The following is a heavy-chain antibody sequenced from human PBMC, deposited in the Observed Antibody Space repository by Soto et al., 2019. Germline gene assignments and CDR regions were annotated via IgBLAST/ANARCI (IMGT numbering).Heavy chain of an antibody. J-gene: IGHJ1*01. CDR3: VRSYSSRFQQ. Sequence: PGGSLRLSCEASGFTFSDYFMNWVRQAPGKGLEWISYISSSSSYAKYADSVKGRFTISRDNAQNSLHLQMNSLRVEDTAVYYCVRSYSSRFQQWGQGTLVTAPQ. D-gene: IGHD6-13*01. CDR2: ISSSSSYA. V-gene: IGHV3-11*06. CDR1: GFTFSDYF.